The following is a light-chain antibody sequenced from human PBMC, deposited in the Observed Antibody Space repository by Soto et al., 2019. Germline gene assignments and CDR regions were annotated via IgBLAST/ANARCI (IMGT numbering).Light chain of an antibody. CDR3: CSYAGSTTQTYV. V-gene: IGLV2-23*02. J-gene: IGLJ1*01. CDR2: EVS. CDR1: HSDVGSYNL. Sequence: HSVLPQPASVSGSPGQSITISCTGTHSDVGSYNLVSWYQQHPGKAPKVIIYEVSERPSGVSDRFSGSKSGNTASLMISGLQAEDEADYYCCSYAGSTTQTYVFGSGTKVTVL.